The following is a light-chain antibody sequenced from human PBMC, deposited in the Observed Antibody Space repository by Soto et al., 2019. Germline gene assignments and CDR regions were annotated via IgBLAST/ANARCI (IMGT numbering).Light chain of an antibody. CDR3: QQYGSSPWT. CDR1: QSVSSNY. Sequence: EIVLTQSPGTLSLSPGERATLSCRASQSVSSNYLAWYQQKPGQAPRLLIYDASSRATGIPDRFSGSGSETDFTLTISRLEPEDFAVYYCQQYGSSPWTFGQGTNVAIK. V-gene: IGKV3-20*01. J-gene: IGKJ1*01. CDR2: DAS.